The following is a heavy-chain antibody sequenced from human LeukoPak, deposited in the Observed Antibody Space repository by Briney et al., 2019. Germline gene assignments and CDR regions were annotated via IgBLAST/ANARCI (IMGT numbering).Heavy chain of an antibody. CDR1: GGSIISDDLY. V-gene: IGHV4-39*07. Sequence: PSETLSLTCTVSGGSIISDDLYWGWIRQPPGKGLEWIGSIFYSGNTYYNSSLKSRVTISVDKSKNQFSLILTSVTAADTAVYYCARDCCGYRSWFAPWSQGTVVTVSS. J-gene: IGHJ5*02. CDR3: ARDCCGYRSWFAP. CDR2: IFYSGNT. D-gene: IGHD6-25*01.